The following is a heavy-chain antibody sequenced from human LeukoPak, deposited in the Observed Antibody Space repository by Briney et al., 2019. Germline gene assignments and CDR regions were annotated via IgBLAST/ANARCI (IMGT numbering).Heavy chain of an antibody. CDR2: LFPGDSDT. Sequence: GDPLKISCKGSGYSFTIYSIGGLRQMPGKALGWMRILFPGDSDTSYTPSCQGHVSLAADKSISTAYLQWSSLKASDTAMYYCARHEASIAARNAFYIWGDGTMVTVSS. CDR1: GYSFTIYS. V-gene: IGHV5-51*01. CDR3: ARHEASIAARNAFYI. J-gene: IGHJ3*02. D-gene: IGHD6-6*01.